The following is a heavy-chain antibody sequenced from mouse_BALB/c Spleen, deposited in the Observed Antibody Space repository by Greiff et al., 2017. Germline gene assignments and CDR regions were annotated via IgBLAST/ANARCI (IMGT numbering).Heavy chain of an antibody. CDR3: ARRNGNYGYFDY. J-gene: IGHJ2*01. V-gene: IGHV2-6-7*01. CDR2: IWGDGST. Sequence: QVQLKQSGPGLVAPSQSLSITCTVSGFSLTGYGVNWVRQPPGKGLEWLGMIWGDGSTDYNSALKSRLSISKDNSKSQVFLKMNSLQTDDTARYYCARRNGNYGYFDYWGQGTTLTVSS. CDR1: GFSLTGYG. D-gene: IGHD2-1*01.